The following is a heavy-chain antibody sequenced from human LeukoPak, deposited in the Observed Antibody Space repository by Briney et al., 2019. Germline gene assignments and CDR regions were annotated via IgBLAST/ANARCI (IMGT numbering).Heavy chain of an antibody. CDR1: GGSISSYY. D-gene: IGHD3-3*01. Sequence: SETLSLTCTVSGGSISSYYWSWIRQPPGKGLEWIGYIYYSGSTNYNPSLKSRVTISVDTSKNQFSLELSSVTAADTAVYYCAGRSGYYQYYFDYWGQGTLVTVSS. CDR3: AGRSGYYQYYFDY. V-gene: IGHV4-59*08. CDR2: IYYSGST. J-gene: IGHJ4*02.